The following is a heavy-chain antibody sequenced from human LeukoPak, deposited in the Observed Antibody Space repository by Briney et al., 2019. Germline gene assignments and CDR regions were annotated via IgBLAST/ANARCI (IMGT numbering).Heavy chain of an antibody. CDR1: AFTFSDYW. D-gene: IGHD4-23*01. V-gene: IGHV3-30*02. J-gene: IGHJ4*02. CDR2: IRYDGSNK. CDR3: AKDLYGGKDLDY. Sequence: GGSLRLSCATSAFTFSDYWMSWVRQAPGKGLEWVAFIRYDGSNKYYADSVKGRFTISRDNSKNTLYLQMNSLRAEDTAVYYCAKDLYGGKDLDYWGQGTLVTVSS.